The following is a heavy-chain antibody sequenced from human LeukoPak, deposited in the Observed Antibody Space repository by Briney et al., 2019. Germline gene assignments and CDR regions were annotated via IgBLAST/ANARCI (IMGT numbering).Heavy chain of an antibody. CDR2: IYYSGST. V-gene: IGHV4-30-4*01. D-gene: IGHD2-2*01. J-gene: IGHJ5*02. CDR3: ARSIQYCSSTSCYFWGELRFDP. CDR1: GGSISSGDYY. Sequence: SETLSLTCTVSGGSISSGDYYWSWIRQPPGKGLEWIGYIYYSGSTYYNPSLKSRVTISVDKSKNQFSLKLSSVTAADTAVYYCARSIQYCSSTSCYFWGELRFDPWGQGTLVTVSS.